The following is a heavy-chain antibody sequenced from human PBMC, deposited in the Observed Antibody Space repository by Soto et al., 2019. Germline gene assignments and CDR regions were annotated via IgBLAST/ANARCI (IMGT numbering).Heavy chain of an antibody. Sequence: HEHLVQSGAEVKRPGASLKVSCKASGYSFTGYYIHWVRQAPGQGLEWMGWINPDSGATNYEQNFQGRVTLTSDTSISTASMDLTSLTSDDTAVDYCARGDYGTGGYPFPYFDYWGQGTLVIVSS. CDR3: ARGDYGTGGYPFPYFDY. V-gene: IGHV1-2*02. CDR1: GYSFTGYY. D-gene: IGHD2-8*02. CDR2: INPDSGAT. J-gene: IGHJ4*02.